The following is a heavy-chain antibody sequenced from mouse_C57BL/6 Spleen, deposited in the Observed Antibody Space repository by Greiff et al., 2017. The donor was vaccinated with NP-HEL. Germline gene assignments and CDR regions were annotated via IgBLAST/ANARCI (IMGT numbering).Heavy chain of an antibody. CDR2: ISYDGSN. CDR1: GYSITSGYY. J-gene: IGHJ4*01. CDR3: ASPAD. V-gene: IGHV3-6*01. Sequence: ESGPGLVKPSQSLSLTCSVTGYSITSGYYWNWIRQFPGNKLEWMGYISYDGSNNYNPSLKNRISITRDTSKNQFFLKLNSVTTEDTATYYCASPADWGQGTSVTVSS.